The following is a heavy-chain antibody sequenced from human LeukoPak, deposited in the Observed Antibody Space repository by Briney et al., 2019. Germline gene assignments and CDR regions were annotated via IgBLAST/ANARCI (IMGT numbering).Heavy chain of an antibody. Sequence: SETLSLTCAVYGGSFSGYYWSWIRQPPGKGLEWIGEINHSGSTYYNASLKSQVSISIDTSKNQFSLKLTSVTAADTAVYYCARQTGSGLFILPGGQGTLVTVSS. D-gene: IGHD3/OR15-3a*01. CDR3: ARQTGSGLFILP. V-gene: IGHV4-34*01. CDR1: GGSFSGYY. J-gene: IGHJ4*02. CDR2: INHSGST.